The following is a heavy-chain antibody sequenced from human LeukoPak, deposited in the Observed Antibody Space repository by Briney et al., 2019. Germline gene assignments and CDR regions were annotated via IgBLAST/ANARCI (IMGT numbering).Heavy chain of an antibody. CDR3: ARESGTGSDWGGLDY. Sequence: SETLSLTCTVSGYSISSGYYWGWIRQPPGKGLEWIGSIYHSGSTYYNPSLKSRVTISVDTSKNQFSLKLSSVTAADTAVYYCARESGTGSDWGGLDYWGQGTLVTVSS. D-gene: IGHD1-1*01. J-gene: IGHJ4*02. CDR2: IYHSGST. CDR1: GYSISSGYY. V-gene: IGHV4-38-2*02.